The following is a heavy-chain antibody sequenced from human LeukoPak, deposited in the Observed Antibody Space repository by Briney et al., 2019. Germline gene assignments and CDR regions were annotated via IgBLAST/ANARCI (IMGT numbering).Heavy chain of an antibody. V-gene: IGHV4-59*01. Sequence: SETLSLTCTVSGGSISSYYWSWIRQPPGKGLEWIGYVYYSGRTTYNPSLKSRVTISVDTSKNQLSLKLTSVTAADTAVYYCARDQEGLEVWGQGTLVTVSS. CDR1: GGSISSYY. D-gene: IGHD3-16*01. J-gene: IGHJ4*02. CDR2: VYYSGRT. CDR3: ARDQEGLEV.